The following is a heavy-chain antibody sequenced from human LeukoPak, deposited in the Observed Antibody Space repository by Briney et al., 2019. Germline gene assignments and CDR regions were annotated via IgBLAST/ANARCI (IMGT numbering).Heavy chain of an antibody. CDR3: ARVAAGAEAHTLHYHYMDV. CDR1: GFTLSIYS. D-gene: IGHD6-13*01. CDR2: ISSTSIYI. J-gene: IGHJ6*03. Sequence: PGGSLRLSCAASGFTLSIYSMSWVRQAPGKGLEWVSSISSTSIYIYYADSVRGRFTISRDNAENSLYLQINSLGVEDTAVYSCARVAAGAEAHTLHYHYMDVWGKGTTVTVSS. V-gene: IGHV3-21*01.